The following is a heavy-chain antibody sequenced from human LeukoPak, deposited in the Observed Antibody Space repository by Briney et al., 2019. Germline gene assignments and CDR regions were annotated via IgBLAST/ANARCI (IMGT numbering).Heavy chain of an antibody. CDR1: GFTFSSYS. V-gene: IGHV3-21*01. CDR3: VRDINTVTTCYLQF. CDR2: ISRTSRHK. Sequence: GGSLTLSCAASGFTFSSYSMNWVRQSPGKGLEWVSSISRTSRHKYYSDSVRGRFTISRDDAENSLFLQMDSLRAEDTAIYYCVRDINTVTTCYLQFWGQGTLVTVSS. D-gene: IGHD1-1*01. J-gene: IGHJ1*01.